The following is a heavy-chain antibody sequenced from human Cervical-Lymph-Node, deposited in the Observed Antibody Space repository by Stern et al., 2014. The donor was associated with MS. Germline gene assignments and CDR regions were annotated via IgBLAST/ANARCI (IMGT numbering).Heavy chain of an antibody. J-gene: IGHJ6*02. CDR2: IWYDGSQK. CDR3: ARKIPDYYYYAMDV. CDR1: GFTFDDYA. V-gene: IGHV3-33*01. D-gene: IGHD2-2*02. Sequence: VQLVESGGGVVQPGGSQRLSCTASGFTFDDYAMEWVRQAPGKGLEWVAMIWYDGSQKYYGDSVRGRFSVSRDNSRNTLYLQMKSLSLEDTAVYYCARKIPDYYYYAMDVWGQGTTVTVSS.